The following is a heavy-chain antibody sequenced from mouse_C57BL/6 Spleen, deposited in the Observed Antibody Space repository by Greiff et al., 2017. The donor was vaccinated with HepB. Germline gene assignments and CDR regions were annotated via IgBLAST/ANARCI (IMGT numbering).Heavy chain of an antibody. J-gene: IGHJ1*03. CDR2: IYPGDGDT. CDR3: ARRGNDYDGRDV. Sequence: QVQLQQSGAELVKPGASVKISCKASGYAFSSYWMNWVKQRPGKGLEWIGQIYPGDGDTNYNGKFKGKATLTADKSSSTAYMQLSSLTSEDSAVYFCARRGNDYDGRDVWGTGTTVTVSS. V-gene: IGHV1-80*01. D-gene: IGHD2-4*01. CDR1: GYAFSSYW.